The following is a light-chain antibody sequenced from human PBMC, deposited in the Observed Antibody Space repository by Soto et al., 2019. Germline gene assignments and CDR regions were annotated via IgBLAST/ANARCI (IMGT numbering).Light chain of an antibody. CDR1: HGVSSSY. Sequence: EIVLTQSPGTLSLSPGERATLSCRASHGVSSSYLAWYQQKPGQAPRLLIFDASISATGVPDRFSGSVSGTDFTLTISRLEPEDCAVYYCQQYGSSPPWTFGQGTKVEIQ. CDR3: QQYGSSPPWT. CDR2: DAS. V-gene: IGKV3-20*01. J-gene: IGKJ1*01.